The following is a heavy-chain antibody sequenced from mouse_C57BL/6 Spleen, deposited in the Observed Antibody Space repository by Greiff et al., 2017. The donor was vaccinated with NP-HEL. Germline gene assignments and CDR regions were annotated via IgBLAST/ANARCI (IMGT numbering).Heavy chain of an antibody. V-gene: IGHV5-4*01. D-gene: IGHD2-4*01. CDR2: ISDGGSYT. CDR3: ARDKEDYYDYDGALDY. CDR1: GFTFSSYA. J-gene: IGHJ2*01. Sequence: EVQGVESGGGLVKPGGSLKLSCAASGFTFSSYAMSWVRQTPEKRLEWVATISDGGSYTYYPDNVKGRFTISRDNAKNNLYLQMSHLKSEDTAMYYCARDKEDYYDYDGALDYWGQGTTLTVSS.